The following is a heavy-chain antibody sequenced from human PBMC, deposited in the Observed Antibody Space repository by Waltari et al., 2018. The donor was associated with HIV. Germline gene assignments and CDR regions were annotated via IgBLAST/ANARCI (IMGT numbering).Heavy chain of an antibody. D-gene: IGHD3-22*01. Sequence: EVRKSGESLKISCKASGYTFTNYWIAWVRQMSGEGLEWMGIIYPFDSDTRYNPSFEGQITISADKSLATAYLEWSNLNASDAAIYYCARLFYYDTTGYINNAFDIWGQGTVVTVS. CDR3: ARLFYYDTTGYINNAFDI. J-gene: IGHJ3*02. CDR1: GYTFTNYW. V-gene: IGHV5-51*03. CDR2: IYPFDSDT.